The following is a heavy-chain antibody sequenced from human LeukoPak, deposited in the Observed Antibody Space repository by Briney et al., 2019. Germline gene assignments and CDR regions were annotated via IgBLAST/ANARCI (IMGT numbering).Heavy chain of an antibody. CDR2: IYHSGST. Sequence: SETLSLTCAVSGGSISSGGYPWSWIRQPPGKGLEWIGYIYHSGSTYYNPSLKSRVTISVDTSKNQFSLRLTSVTAADTAVYYCAIVGADRRFDYWGQGTLVTVSS. CDR1: GGSISSGGYP. V-gene: IGHV4-30-2*02. J-gene: IGHJ4*02. CDR3: AIVGADRRFDY. D-gene: IGHD1-26*01.